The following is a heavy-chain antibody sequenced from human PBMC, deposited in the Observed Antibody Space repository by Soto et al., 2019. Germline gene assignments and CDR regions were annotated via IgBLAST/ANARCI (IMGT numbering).Heavy chain of an antibody. CDR3: ARIGTAAAGTVYYYYMDV. Sequence: PSETLSLTCTVSGGSISSYYWSWIRQPPGKGLEWIGYIYYIGSTNYNPSLKSRVTISVDTSKNQFSLKLSFVTAADTAVYYCARIGTAAAGTVYYYYMDVWGKGTTVTVSS. D-gene: IGHD6-13*01. J-gene: IGHJ6*03. CDR2: IYYIGST. CDR1: GGSISSYY. V-gene: IGHV4-59*01.